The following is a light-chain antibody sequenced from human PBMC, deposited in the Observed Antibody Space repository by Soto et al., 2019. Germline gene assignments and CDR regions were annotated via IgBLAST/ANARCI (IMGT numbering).Light chain of an antibody. CDR3: TSYSGSNNFVV. CDR1: SSDVGGYNY. Sequence: QSVLTQPPSASGSPGQSVTISCTGTSSDVGGYNYVSWYQQHPGKAPKLMIYEVSNRPSGVPDRFSGSKSGNTASLTVSGLQAEDEVDYYRTSYSGSNNFVVFGGGTKLTVL. CDR2: EVS. J-gene: IGLJ2*01. V-gene: IGLV2-8*01.